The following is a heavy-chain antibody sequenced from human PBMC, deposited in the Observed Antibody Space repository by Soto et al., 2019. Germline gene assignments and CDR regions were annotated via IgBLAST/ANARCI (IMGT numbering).Heavy chain of an antibody. Sequence: PGGSLRLSCAASGFTFSGSAMHWVRQASGKGLEWVGRIRSKANGYTTVYAESVKGRFTISRDDSQDTAYLQMNSLKTEDSAMYYCTRTYSYDNSGYAPNDYWCQGTLVTVSS. CDR1: GFTFSGSA. CDR2: IRSKANGYTT. CDR3: TRTYSYDNSGYAPNDY. V-gene: IGHV3-73*01. J-gene: IGHJ4*02. D-gene: IGHD3-22*01.